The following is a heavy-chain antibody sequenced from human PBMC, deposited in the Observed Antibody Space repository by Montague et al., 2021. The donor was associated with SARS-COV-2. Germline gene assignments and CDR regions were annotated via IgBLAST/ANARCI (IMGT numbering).Heavy chain of an antibody. CDR1: GGSFSGYY. V-gene: IGHV4-34*01. D-gene: IGHD6-25*01. J-gene: IGHJ6*03. CDR3: ARGLSGSYSGGWVPVALFDFYHYMDV. CDR2: INHSGST. Sequence: SETLSLTCAVYGGSFSGYYWTWIRQPPGKGLEWIGEINHSGSTTXSPSLKSRVTISVDTSKSQFSLRLSSVTAADTAIYYCARGLSGSYSGGWVPVALFDFYHYMDVRDTGAMATVSS.